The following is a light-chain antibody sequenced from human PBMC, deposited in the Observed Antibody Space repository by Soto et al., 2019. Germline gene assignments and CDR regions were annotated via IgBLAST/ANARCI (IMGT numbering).Light chain of an antibody. CDR1: QSVSRNY. CDR2: GAS. CDR3: HHYGVSPIYT. V-gene: IGKV3-20*01. Sequence: ETVLTQSPGTLSLSPGATATLSCRASQSVSRNYLAWFQQKPGQAPRLLIYGASTRATGIPDRFSGSGSGTDFTLTISRLEPEDFAVYYCHHYGVSPIYTFCPGTKLDFK. J-gene: IGKJ3*01.